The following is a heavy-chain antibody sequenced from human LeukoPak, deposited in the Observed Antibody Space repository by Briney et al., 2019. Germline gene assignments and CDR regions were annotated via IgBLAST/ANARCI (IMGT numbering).Heavy chain of an antibody. Sequence: SETLSLTCTVSGGSISSGSYYWSWIRQPAGKGLEWIGRIYTSGSTNYNPSLKSRVTISVDTSKNQFSLKLSSVTAADTAVYYCARTQYDFWSGYYFDYWGQGTLVTVSS. CDR3: ARTQYDFWSGYYFDY. CDR2: IYTSGST. CDR1: GGSISSGSYY. J-gene: IGHJ4*02. V-gene: IGHV4-61*02. D-gene: IGHD3-3*01.